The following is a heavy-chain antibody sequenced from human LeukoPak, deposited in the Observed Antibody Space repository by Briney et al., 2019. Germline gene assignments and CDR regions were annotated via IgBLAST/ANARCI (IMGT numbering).Heavy chain of an antibody. V-gene: IGHV1-18*01. CDR3: ARDFRADFLGGHTDCFDI. CDR2: ISGYNGNT. Sequence: ASVKVSCKASGYTFTSYGINWVRQAPGQGLEWMGWISGYNGNTNYAQKLQGRVTMTTDTSTSTAYMEVRSLRSADTAVFYCARDFRADFLGGHTDCFDIWGQGKKGTV. J-gene: IGHJ3*02. D-gene: IGHD3-3*01. CDR1: GYTFTSYG.